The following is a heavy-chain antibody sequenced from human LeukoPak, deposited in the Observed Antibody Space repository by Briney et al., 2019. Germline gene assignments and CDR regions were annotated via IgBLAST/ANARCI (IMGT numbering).Heavy chain of an antibody. CDR3: ARRVGAAGTSACDY. Sequence: GGSLRLSCAASGFTFSSYNMHWVRQAPGKGLEWVSSISSSSSYIYYADSVKGRFTISRDNAKNSLYLQMNSLRAEDTAVYYCARRVGAAGTSACDYWGQGTLVTVSS. V-gene: IGHV3-21*01. CDR2: ISSSSSYI. CDR1: GFTFSSYN. J-gene: IGHJ4*02. D-gene: IGHD6-13*01.